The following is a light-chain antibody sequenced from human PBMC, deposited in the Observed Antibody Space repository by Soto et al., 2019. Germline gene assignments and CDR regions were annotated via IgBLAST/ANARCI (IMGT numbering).Light chain of an antibody. J-gene: IGLJ1*01. Sequence: QSVLTQPASVSGSPGQSITITCTGTSSDVGAYNLVSWYQQHPGKAPKAKIYNVNKRPSGVSNRVSGSKSGNTASLTISGLQAEDEADYYCSSYAGDTPFAFGTGTKLTVL. CDR3: SSYAGDTPFA. CDR2: NVN. V-gene: IGLV2-23*02. CDR1: SSDVGAYNL.